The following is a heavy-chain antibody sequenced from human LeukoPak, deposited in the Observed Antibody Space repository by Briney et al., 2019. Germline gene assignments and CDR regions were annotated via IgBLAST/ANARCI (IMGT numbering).Heavy chain of an antibody. CDR3: ATRTITMIASGWVDY. CDR1: GFTFSSYA. J-gene: IGHJ4*02. CDR2: ISASGDST. V-gene: IGHV3-23*01. D-gene: IGHD3-22*01. Sequence: GGSLRLSCAASGFTFSSYAMSWVRQAPGKGLEWVSRISASGDSTYYADSVKGRFTISRDISKNTLYLQMNSLRAEDTAVYYCATRTITMIASGWVDYWGQGTLVTVSS.